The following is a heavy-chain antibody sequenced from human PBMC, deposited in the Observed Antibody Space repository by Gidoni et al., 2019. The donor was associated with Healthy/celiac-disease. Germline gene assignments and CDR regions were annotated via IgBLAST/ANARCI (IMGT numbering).Heavy chain of an antibody. D-gene: IGHD2-15*01. CDR2: ISWNSGSK. Sequence: EVQLVESGGGLVQPGRSLRLSCAASGFPFDDYAMHWVRQAPGKGLEWVSGISWNSGSKDYADSVKGRFTISRDNAKNSLYLQMNSLRAEDTALYYCAKDKYGGNSYAFHIWGQGTMVTVSS. CDR3: AKDKYGGNSYAFHI. CDR1: GFPFDDYA. J-gene: IGHJ3*02. V-gene: IGHV3-9*01.